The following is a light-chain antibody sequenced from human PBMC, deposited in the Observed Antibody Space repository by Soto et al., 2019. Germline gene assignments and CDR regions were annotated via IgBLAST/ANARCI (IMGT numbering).Light chain of an antibody. Sequence: EIVLTQSPGTLSLSPGERATLSCRASQSVSSNYLAWYQQKPGQTPSLLIYGASSRATGIPDRFSGSGSGTDFTLTISILEPEDFAVYYCQQYSDLPRTFGQGTRVEIK. CDR2: GAS. J-gene: IGKJ1*01. CDR3: QQYSDLPRT. CDR1: QSVSSNY. V-gene: IGKV3-20*01.